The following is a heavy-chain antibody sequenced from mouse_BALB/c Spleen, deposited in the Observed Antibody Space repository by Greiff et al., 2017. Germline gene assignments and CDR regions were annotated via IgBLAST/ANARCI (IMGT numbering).Heavy chain of an antibody. D-gene: IGHD2-4*01. CDR1: GFTFSSYA. V-gene: IGHV5-9-3*01. Sequence: EVKLMESGGGLVKPGGSLKLSCAASGFTFSSYAMSWVRQTPEKRLEWVATISSGGSYTYYPDSVKGRFTISRDNAKNTLYLQMSSLRSEDTAMYYCARDGMITTFFDYWGQGTTLTVSS. CDR3: ARDGMITTFFDY. J-gene: IGHJ2*01. CDR2: ISSGGSYT.